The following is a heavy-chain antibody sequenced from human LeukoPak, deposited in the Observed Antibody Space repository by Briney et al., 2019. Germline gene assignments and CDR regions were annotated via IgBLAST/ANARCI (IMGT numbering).Heavy chain of an antibody. V-gene: IGHV1-69*05. CDR3: ARAMERYCSGGSCYYFDY. Sequence: SVKVSCKASGGTFSSYAISWVRQAPGQGLEWMGRIIPMFGTANYAQKFQGRVTITTDESKSTAYMELSSLRSEDTAVYYCARAMERYCSGGSCYYFDYWGQGTLIIVSS. D-gene: IGHD2-15*01. CDR2: IIPMFGTA. CDR1: GGTFSSYA. J-gene: IGHJ4*02.